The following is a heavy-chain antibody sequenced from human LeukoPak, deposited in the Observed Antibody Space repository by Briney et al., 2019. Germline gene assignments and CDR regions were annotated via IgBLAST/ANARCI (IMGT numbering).Heavy chain of an antibody. CDR1: GFTFTSSA. Sequence: SVKVSCKASGFTFTSSAVQWVRQARGQRLEWIGWIVVGSGNTNYAQKFQGRVTMTRDTSTSTVYMELSSLRSEDTAVYYCARGIGYYYDSSGYYPAEYFQHWGQGTLVTVSS. D-gene: IGHD3-22*01. J-gene: IGHJ1*01. V-gene: IGHV1-58*01. CDR3: ARGIGYYYDSSGYYPAEYFQH. CDR2: IVVGSGNT.